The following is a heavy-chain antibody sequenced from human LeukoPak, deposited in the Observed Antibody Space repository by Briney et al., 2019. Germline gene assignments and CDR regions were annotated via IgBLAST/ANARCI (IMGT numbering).Heavy chain of an antibody. Sequence: GGSLRLSCAASGFTFSSYDMHWVRQATGKGLEWVSAIGTAGDTYYPGSVKGRFTISRENAKNSLYLQMNGLRAGDTAVYYCARGMYYYCYMDVWGKGTTVTVSS. CDR3: ARGMYYYCYMDV. CDR2: IGTAGDT. CDR1: GFTFSSYD. J-gene: IGHJ6*03. V-gene: IGHV3-13*01.